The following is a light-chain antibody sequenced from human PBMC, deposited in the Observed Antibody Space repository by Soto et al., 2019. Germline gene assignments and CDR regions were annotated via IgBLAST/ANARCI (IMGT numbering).Light chain of an antibody. CDR2: GAS. CDR3: QQHGTSPYT. V-gene: IGKV3-20*01. CDR1: QSVSSN. Sequence: EVVITQSPATLSVSPGERATLSCRASQSVSSNLAWYQQKPGQAPRLLMFGASRRATGIPDRFNGSGSGTDFILTISRLEPEDVAVYYCQQHGTSPYTFGQGTVLEIK. J-gene: IGKJ2*01.